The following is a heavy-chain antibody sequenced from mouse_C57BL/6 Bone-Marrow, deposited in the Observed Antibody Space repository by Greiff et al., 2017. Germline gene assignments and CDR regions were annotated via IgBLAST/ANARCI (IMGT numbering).Heavy chain of an antibody. J-gene: IGHJ2*01. V-gene: IGHV1-58*01. Sequence: EVQLQQSGAELVRPGSSVKMSCKTSGYTFTSYGINWVKQRPGQGLEWIGYIYIGNGYTEYNEKFKGKVTLTSDTSSSTAYMQLSSLTSEDSAIYFCASSIYYYGKGYCDYWGQGTTLTVSS. D-gene: IGHD1-1*01. CDR2: IYIGNGYT. CDR3: ASSIYYYGKGYCDY. CDR1: GYTFTSYG.